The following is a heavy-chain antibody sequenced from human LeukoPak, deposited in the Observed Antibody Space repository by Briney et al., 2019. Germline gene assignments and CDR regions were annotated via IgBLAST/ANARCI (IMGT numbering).Heavy chain of an antibody. J-gene: IGHJ3*02. CDR2: LYPGDSDT. Sequence: GESLKISCKGSGYSFTSYWIGWVRQMPGKGLEWMGILYPGDSDTRYSPSFQGQFTISADKSISTAYLQWSSLKASDTAMYYCARHTSSRYYYDTYAGAFDIWGQGTMVTVSS. CDR1: GYSFTSYW. CDR3: ARHTSSRYYYDTYAGAFDI. D-gene: IGHD3-22*01. V-gene: IGHV5-51*01.